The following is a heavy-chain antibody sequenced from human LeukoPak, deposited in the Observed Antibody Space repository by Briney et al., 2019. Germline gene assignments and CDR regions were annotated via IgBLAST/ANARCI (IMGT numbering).Heavy chain of an antibody. V-gene: IGHV3-21*01. CDR2: ITTAGTFK. D-gene: IGHD3-22*01. CDR1: GFTFSNYG. J-gene: IGHJ3*02. Sequence: GGSLRLSCAASGFTFSNYGMNWVRQAPGKGLEWISSITTAGTFKYYADSLRGRFTISRDNAKNSLFLQMDGLRAEDTAVYYCTRHGGGYSFDIWGQGTMVTVSS. CDR3: TRHGGGYSFDI.